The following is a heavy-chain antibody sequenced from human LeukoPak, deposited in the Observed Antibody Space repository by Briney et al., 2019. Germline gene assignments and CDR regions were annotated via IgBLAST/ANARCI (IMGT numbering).Heavy chain of an antibody. Sequence: PGGSLRLSCAASGFTFSSYAMSWVRQAPGKGLEWVANIKQDGTEKYYVDSVKGRFTISRDNAKNSLYLQMNSLRAEDTAVYYCARDRLAWGRYNMDVWGKGTTVTVSS. CDR2: IKQDGTEK. CDR3: ARDRLAWGRYNMDV. J-gene: IGHJ6*03. V-gene: IGHV3-7*01. CDR1: GFTFSSYA. D-gene: IGHD3-16*01.